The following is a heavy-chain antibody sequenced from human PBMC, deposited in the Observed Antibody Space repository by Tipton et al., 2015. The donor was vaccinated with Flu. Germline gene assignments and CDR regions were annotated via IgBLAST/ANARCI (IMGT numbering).Heavy chain of an antibody. CDR3: AGVDIVLVPSGSKENWCDA. D-gene: IGHD2-8*02. V-gene: IGHV4-39*07. CDR2: IYYSGNT. CDR1: GGSISSVTYY. Sequence: GLVKPSETLSLTCTVSGGSISSVTYYWGWIRQSPGKGLEWIGNIYYSGNTYYNPSLKSRVTMSVDTSKNQMSLRLNSVTAADTAVYYCAGVDIVLVPSGSKENWCDAWGQGNLVAVSS. J-gene: IGHJ5*02.